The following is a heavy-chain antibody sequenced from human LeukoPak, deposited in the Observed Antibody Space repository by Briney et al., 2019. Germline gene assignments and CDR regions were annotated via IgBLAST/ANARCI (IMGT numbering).Heavy chain of an antibody. J-gene: IGHJ4*02. Sequence: SETLSLTCTVSGGSISSYYWNWIRQHPGKGLEWIGYIYYSGSTYYNPSLKSRATISVDTSKNQFSLKLSSVTAADTAVYYCARECSSTSCYLGGLDYWGQGTLVTVSS. CDR2: IYYSGST. D-gene: IGHD2-2*01. V-gene: IGHV4-59*06. CDR1: GGSISSYY. CDR3: ARECSSTSCYLGGLDY.